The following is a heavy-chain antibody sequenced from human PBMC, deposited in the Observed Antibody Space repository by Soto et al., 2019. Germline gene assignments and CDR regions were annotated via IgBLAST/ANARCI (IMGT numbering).Heavy chain of an antibody. D-gene: IGHD2-2*01. CDR2: IRSKAYCGTT. V-gene: IGHV3-49*03. Sequence: GGSLRLSCTASGFTFGDYAMSWFRQAPGKGLEWVGFIRSKAYCGTTEYAASVKGRFTISRDDSKSIAYLQMNSLKTEDTAVYYCTRVVVVPAAYSFDYWGQGTLVTVSS. CDR1: GFTFGDYA. J-gene: IGHJ4*02. CDR3: TRVVVVPAAYSFDY.